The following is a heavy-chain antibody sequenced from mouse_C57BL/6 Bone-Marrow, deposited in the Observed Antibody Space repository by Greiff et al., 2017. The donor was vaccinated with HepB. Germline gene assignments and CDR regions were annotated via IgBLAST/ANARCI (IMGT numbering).Heavy chain of an antibody. CDR2: IYPRSGNT. J-gene: IGHJ3*01. V-gene: IGHV1-81*01. CDR3: ARLSTMVKAWFAY. D-gene: IGHD2-2*01. CDR1: GYTFTSYG. Sequence: VKLMESGAELARPGASVKLSCKASGYTFTSYGISWVKQRTGQGLEWIGEIYPRSGNTYYNEKFKGKATLTADKSSSTAYMELRSLTSEDSAVYFCARLSTMVKAWFAYWGQGTLVTVSA.